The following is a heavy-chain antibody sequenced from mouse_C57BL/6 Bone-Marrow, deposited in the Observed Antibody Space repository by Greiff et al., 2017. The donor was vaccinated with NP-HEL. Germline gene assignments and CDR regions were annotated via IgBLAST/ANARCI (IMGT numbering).Heavy chain of an antibody. D-gene: IGHD1-1*01. CDR2: IYPDSGST. CDR1: GYTFTSYW. CDR3: AREGTTVVARYAMDY. V-gene: IGHV1-55*01. Sequence: QVQLQQPGAELVKPGASVKMSCKASGYTFTSYWITWVKQRPGQGLEWIGDIYPDSGSTNYNEKFKSKATLTVDTSSSTAYMQLSSLTSEDSAVYYCAREGTTVVARYAMDYWGQGTSVTVSS. J-gene: IGHJ4*01.